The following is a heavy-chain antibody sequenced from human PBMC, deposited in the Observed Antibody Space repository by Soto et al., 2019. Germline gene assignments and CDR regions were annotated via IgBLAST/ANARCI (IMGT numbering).Heavy chain of an antibody. V-gene: IGHV6-1*01. J-gene: IGHJ4*02. CDR1: GDSVSSNSAA. D-gene: IGHD1-26*01. Sequence: QVQLQQSGPGLVKPSQTLSVTCGISGDSVSSNSAAWNWLRQSPSRGLEWLGRTYYRSKWYNDYAVSVESRITINPDSSKNHFSLQLNFVTPEDTAVYCCARGEQYSGRIFDYWGQGTLVTVSS. CDR3: ARGEQYSGRIFDY. CDR2: TYYRSKWYN.